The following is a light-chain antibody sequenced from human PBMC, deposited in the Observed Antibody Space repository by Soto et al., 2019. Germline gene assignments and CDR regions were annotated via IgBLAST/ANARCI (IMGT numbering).Light chain of an antibody. V-gene: IGKV3-15*01. CDR3: QQYNNWPALT. Sequence: EIVMTQSPATLSVFPGERATLSCRASQRISSSLAWFQQKPGQAPRLLIYGASTRATGIPARFSGSGSGTEFTLTISSLQSEDFAVYYCQQYNNWPALTFGGGTKVEIK. CDR1: QRISSS. J-gene: IGKJ4*01. CDR2: GAS.